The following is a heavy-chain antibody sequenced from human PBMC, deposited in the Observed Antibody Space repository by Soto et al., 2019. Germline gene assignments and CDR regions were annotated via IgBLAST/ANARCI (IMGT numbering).Heavy chain of an antibody. CDR3: ARESVSGTYRFDS. J-gene: IGHJ4*02. Sequence: SETLSLTCTVSGDSLSTYYWSRIRQPAGERLEWIGRIHDTGRTNYNPSLKSRVTMSVDTSKNQFSLRVNSVTAADTAVYYCARESVSGTYRFDSWGQGTLVTVSS. CDR2: IHDTGRT. D-gene: IGHD3-16*02. CDR1: GDSLSTYY. V-gene: IGHV4-4*07.